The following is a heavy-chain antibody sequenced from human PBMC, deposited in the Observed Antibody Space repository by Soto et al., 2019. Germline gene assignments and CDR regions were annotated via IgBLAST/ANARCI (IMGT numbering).Heavy chain of an antibody. CDR3: STEAYCSSSACPGGFDS. V-gene: IGHV3-15*01. D-gene: IGHD2-2*01. CDR2: IKNKADGETS. Sequence: PGGSWRICCTASGVTLRNTWMTWGRPAPGEGLEWVWRIKNKADGETSEYASPVKGRFTISIDDSKNTVYLQMNSLKTEHTSMYYSSTEAYCSSSACPGGFDSWGQRTLVTVSS. J-gene: IGHJ4*02. CDR1: GVTLRNTW.